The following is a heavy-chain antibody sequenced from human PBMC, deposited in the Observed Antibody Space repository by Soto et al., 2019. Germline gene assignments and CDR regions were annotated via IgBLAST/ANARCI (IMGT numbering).Heavy chain of an antibody. V-gene: IGHV4-34*01. D-gene: IGHD3-16*01. Sequence: SETLSLTCAVYGGFLIESYCTFIRHPPCKWLEWIGEINHVGGTNYNPSLKSRVTMSVDTSQNQFSLRLISVTAADTAMYFCVRIRYQLPSSVLWLDPWGQGTPVTVSS. CDR2: INHVGGT. CDR3: VRIRYQLPSSVLWLDP. CDR1: GGFLIESY. J-gene: IGHJ5*02.